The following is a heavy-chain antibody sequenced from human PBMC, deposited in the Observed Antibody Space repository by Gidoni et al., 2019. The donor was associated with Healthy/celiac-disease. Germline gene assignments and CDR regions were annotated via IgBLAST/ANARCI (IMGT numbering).Heavy chain of an antibody. Sequence: DVQLVQSGAEVKKPGESLRISCKGSGYSFTSYWLSWVRQMPGKGLEWMGRIDPSDSYTNYSPSFQGHVTISADKSISTAYLQWSSLKASDTAMYYCARSLVVVAATTYYYYYYMDVWGKGTTVTVSS. CDR3: ARSLVVVAATTYYYYYYMDV. J-gene: IGHJ6*03. V-gene: IGHV5-10-1*01. CDR1: GYSFTSYW. D-gene: IGHD2-15*01. CDR2: IDPSDSYT.